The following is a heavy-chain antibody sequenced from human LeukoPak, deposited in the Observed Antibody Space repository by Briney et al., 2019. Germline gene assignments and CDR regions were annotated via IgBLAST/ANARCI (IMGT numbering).Heavy chain of an antibody. CDR2: ISYDGSNK. CDR3: AKKSPGSYQSLPES. D-gene: IGHD3-10*01. V-gene: IGHV3-30*18. Sequence: GGSLRLSCAASGFTFSSYGMHWVRQAPGRGLEWAAVISYDGSNKHHAESVKGRFAISRDNSKNTLYLQMNSLRTEDTAVYYCAKKSPGSYQSLPESWGQGTLVTVSS. CDR1: GFTFSSYG. J-gene: IGHJ5*02.